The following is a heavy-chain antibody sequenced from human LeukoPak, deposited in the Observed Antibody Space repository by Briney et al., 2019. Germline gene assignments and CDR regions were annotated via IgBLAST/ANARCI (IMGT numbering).Heavy chain of an antibody. J-gene: IGHJ4*02. CDR3: AKDRYSYAFEYSDS. CDR1: GFTFSSRG. Sequence: GGSLRLSCAASGFTFSSRGMHWVRQAPGKGPDWVAVISNDGSKKYYADSVKGRFTISRDNSKNTLSLQVSSLRTEDTAVYYCAKDRYSYAFEYSDSWGQGTLVTVSS. CDR2: ISNDGSKK. D-gene: IGHD5-18*01. V-gene: IGHV3-30*18.